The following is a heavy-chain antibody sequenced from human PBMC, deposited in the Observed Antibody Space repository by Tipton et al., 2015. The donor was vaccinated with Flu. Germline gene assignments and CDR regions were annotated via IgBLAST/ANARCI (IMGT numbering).Heavy chain of an antibody. CDR1: GGTFSDHY. Sequence: TLSLTCAVYGGTFSDHYWTWIRQRPGEGLEWIGEINQSGNTDSAPSLKSRVTISVDTSTNQVSLILRSVTAADTAMYYCARFPDYYYGLAVCGQGTAVTVSS. D-gene: IGHD1-14*01. J-gene: IGHJ6*02. CDR2: INQSGNT. CDR3: ARFPDYYYGLAV. V-gene: IGHV4-34*01.